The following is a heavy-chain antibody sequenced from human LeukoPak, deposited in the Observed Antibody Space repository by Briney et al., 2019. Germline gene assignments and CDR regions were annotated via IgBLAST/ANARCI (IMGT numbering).Heavy chain of an antibody. Sequence: GGSLRLSCAASGFTFSSYSMNWVRQAPGKGLEWVSYISSTSSSIYYADSVKGRFTISRDNSKNTLYLQMNSLRAEDTAVYYCARDQTYCSGGSCCLDYWGQGTLVTVSS. CDR2: ISSTSSSI. D-gene: IGHD2-15*01. CDR3: ARDQTYCSGGSCCLDY. V-gene: IGHV3-48*01. J-gene: IGHJ4*02. CDR1: GFTFSSYS.